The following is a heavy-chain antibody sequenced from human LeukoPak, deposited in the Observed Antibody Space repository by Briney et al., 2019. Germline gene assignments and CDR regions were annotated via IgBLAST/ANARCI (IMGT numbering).Heavy chain of an antibody. CDR2: IYTSGST. Sequence: SETLSLTCTVSGGSISSYYWSWIRQPAGKGLEWIGRIYTSGSTNYNPSLKSRVTMSVDTSKNQFSLKLSSVTAADTAVYYCAGDGAPYYYDSSGYYFDYWGQGTLVTVSS. CDR3: AGDGAPYYYDSSGYYFDY. J-gene: IGHJ4*02. V-gene: IGHV4-4*07. D-gene: IGHD3-22*01. CDR1: GGSISSYY.